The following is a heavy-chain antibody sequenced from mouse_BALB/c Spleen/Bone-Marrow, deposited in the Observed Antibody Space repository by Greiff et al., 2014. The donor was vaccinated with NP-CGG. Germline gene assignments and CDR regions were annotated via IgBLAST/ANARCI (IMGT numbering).Heavy chain of an antibody. V-gene: IGHV1-67*01. CDR2: ITTYSANA. J-gene: IGHJ3*01. CDR1: GYTFTDYA. CDR3: ARGGTGPFPY. D-gene: IGHD3-3*01. Sequence: VQLQQSGPEPARPGESVKIPCKGSGYTFTDYAMHWVKQSHAKSLEWIGVITTYSANAKYNQKFKGKATMTVDKSSSTAYLELARLTSEDSDIYYCARGGTGPFPYWGQGTLVTVSA.